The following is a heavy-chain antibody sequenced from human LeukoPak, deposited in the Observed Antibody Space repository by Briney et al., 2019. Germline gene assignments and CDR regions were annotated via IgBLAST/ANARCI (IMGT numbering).Heavy chain of an antibody. D-gene: IGHD3-10*02. CDR2: ISSSGSTI. V-gene: IGHV3-48*03. CDR3: AELGITMIGGV. Sequence: GGSLRLSCAASGFIFSNFAMTWVRQAPGKGLEWVSYISSSGSTIYYADSVKGRFTISRDNAKNSLYLQMNSLRAEDTAVYYCAELGITMIGGVWGKGTTVTISS. CDR1: GFIFSNFA. J-gene: IGHJ6*04.